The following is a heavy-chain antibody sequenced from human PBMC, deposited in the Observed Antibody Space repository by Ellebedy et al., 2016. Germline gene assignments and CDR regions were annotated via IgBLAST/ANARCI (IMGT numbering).Heavy chain of an antibody. V-gene: IGHV3-30-3*01. J-gene: IGHJ4*02. CDR1: GITFSSYA. D-gene: IGHD6-13*01. CDR3: ARGPSIAAAPDY. CDR2: ISYDGSNK. Sequence: GESLKISXAASGITFSSYAMHWVRQAPGKGLEWVAVISYDGSNKYYADSVKGRFTISRDNSKNTLYLQMNSLRAEDTAVYYCARGPSIAAAPDYWGQGTLVTVSS.